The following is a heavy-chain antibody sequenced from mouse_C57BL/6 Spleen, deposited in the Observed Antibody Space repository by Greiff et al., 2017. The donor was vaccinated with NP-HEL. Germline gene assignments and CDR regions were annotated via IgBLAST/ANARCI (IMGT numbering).Heavy chain of an antibody. CDR2: INPNNGGT. Sequence: EVQLQQSGPELVKPGASVKMSCKASGYTFTDYNMHWVKQSHGKSLEWIGYINPNNGGTSYNQKFKGKATLTVNKSSSTAYMELRSLTSEDSAVYYCAREREICGYYFAYWGQGTTLTVSS. D-gene: IGHD1-1*02. V-gene: IGHV1-22*01. J-gene: IGHJ2*01. CDR1: GYTFTDYN. CDR3: AREREICGYYFAY.